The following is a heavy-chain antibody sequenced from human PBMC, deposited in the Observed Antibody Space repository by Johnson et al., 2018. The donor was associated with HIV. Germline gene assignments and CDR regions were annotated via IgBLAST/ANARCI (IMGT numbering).Heavy chain of an antibody. CDR2: ISSSGSTI. J-gene: IGHJ3*02. CDR1: GFTFSDYY. V-gene: IGHV3-11*01. CDR3: TTDQLQQLVHDAFDI. Sequence: QVQLVESGRGLVKPGGSLRLSCAASGFTFSDYYMSWIRQAPGKGLELVSYISSSGSTIYYADSVKGRFTISRDDSKNTLYLQMNSLKTEDTAVYYCTTDQLQQLVHDAFDIWGQGTMVTVSS. D-gene: IGHD6-13*01.